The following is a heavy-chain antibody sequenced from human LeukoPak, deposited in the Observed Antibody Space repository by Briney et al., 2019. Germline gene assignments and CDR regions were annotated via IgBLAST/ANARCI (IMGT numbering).Heavy chain of an antibody. CDR1: GFTFSSYA. V-gene: IGHV3-30*01. CDR3: ARDLDY. Sequence: PGGSLRLSCAASGFTFSSYAMHWVRQAPGEGLEWVAVISYDGSNKYYADSVKGRFTISRDNSKNPLYLQMNSLRAEDTAVYYCARDLDYWGQGTLVTVSS. CDR2: ISYDGSNK. J-gene: IGHJ4*02.